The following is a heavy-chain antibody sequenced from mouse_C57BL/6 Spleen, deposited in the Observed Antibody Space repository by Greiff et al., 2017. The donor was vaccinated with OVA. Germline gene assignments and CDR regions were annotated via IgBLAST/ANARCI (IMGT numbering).Heavy chain of an antibody. D-gene: IGHD4-1*01. CDR2: ISYDGSN. V-gene: IGHV3-6*01. CDR1: GYSITSGYY. Sequence: EVQLVESGPGLVKPSQSLSLTCSVTGYSITSGYYWNWIRQFPGNKLEWMGYISYDGSNNYNPSLKNRISITRDTSKNQFFLKLNSVTTEDTATYYCARRTGTGFAYWGQGTLVTVSA. CDR3: ARRTGTGFAY. J-gene: IGHJ3*01.